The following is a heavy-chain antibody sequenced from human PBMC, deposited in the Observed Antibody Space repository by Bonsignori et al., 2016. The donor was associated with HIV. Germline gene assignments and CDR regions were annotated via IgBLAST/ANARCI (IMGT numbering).Heavy chain of an antibody. J-gene: IGHJ1*01. Sequence: WVRQAPGQGLEWMGGIIPTLGTANYAQKFQGRVTITADESTSTAYMELSSLRSEDTAVYYCATTPHQYYYGSGSLEYFQHWGQGTLVTVSS. D-gene: IGHD3-10*01. V-gene: IGHV1-69*01. CDR3: ATTPHQYYYGSGSLEYFQH. CDR2: IIPTLGTA.